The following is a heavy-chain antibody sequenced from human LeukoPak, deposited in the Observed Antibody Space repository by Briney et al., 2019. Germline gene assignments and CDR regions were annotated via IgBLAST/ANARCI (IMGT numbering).Heavy chain of an antibody. CDR2: MNPNSGNT. Sequence: ASVKVSCKASGYSFTSYDINWVRQATGQGLEWMGWMNPNSGNTGYAQKFQGRVTMTRNTSISTAYMELSSLRSEDTAVYYCARTPEGYCSSTSCQPTDYYYYYGMDVWGQGTTVTVSS. J-gene: IGHJ6*02. D-gene: IGHD2-2*01. V-gene: IGHV1-8*01. CDR3: ARTPEGYCSSTSCQPTDYYYYYGMDV. CDR1: GYSFTSYD.